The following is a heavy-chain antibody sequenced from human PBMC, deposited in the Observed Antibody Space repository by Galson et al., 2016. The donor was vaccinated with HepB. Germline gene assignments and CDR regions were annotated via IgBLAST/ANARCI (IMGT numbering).Heavy chain of an antibody. CDR2: IGST. V-gene: IGHV4-4*07. CDR3: ARGGRRLGAFDI. J-gene: IGHJ3*02. Sequence: ETLSLTCTVSGGSISSFYWSWLRQSAGKGLEWIGRIGSTNYNPSLKSRDTISVDTSKNQLSLNLTSVTAADTGVYYCARGGRRLGAFDIWGQGTMVTVSP. CDR1: GGSISSFY. D-gene: IGHD1-26*01.